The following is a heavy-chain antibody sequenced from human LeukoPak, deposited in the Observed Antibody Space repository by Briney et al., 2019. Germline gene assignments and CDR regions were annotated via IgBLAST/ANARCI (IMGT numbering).Heavy chain of an antibody. V-gene: IGHV3-53*01. J-gene: IGHJ3*02. CDR1: GFTVSSNY. Sequence: GGSLRLSCAASGFTVSSNYMSWVRQAPGKGLEWVSVIYSGGSTYYADSVKGRFTIPRDNSKNTLYLQMNSLRAEDTAVYYCARVEYSSGWAMGAFDIWGQGTMVTVSS. CDR2: IYSGGST. CDR3: ARVEYSSGWAMGAFDI. D-gene: IGHD6-19*01.